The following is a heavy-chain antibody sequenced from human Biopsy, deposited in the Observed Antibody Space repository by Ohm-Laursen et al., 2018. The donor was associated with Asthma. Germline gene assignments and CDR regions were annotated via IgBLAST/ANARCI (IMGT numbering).Heavy chain of an antibody. J-gene: IGHJ4*02. V-gene: IGHV3-53*01. Sequence: GSLRLSCSASGFAVSRDYMFWARQAPGKGLEWVAVIYSGGTSHTSDSVRDRFTISRDYSKNTLYLQMHSLRAEDTAVYYCARGDSSNWSHYYFDYWGQGTLVTVSS. D-gene: IGHD3-22*01. CDR2: IYSGGTS. CDR1: GFAVSRDY. CDR3: ARGDSSNWSHYYFDY.